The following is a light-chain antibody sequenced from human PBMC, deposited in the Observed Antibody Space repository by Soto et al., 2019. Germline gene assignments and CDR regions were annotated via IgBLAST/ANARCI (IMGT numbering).Light chain of an antibody. V-gene: IGLV2-8*01. CDR1: SSDVSGYNY. Sequence: QSVLTHPPSASGSPGQSVTISCTGTSSDVSGYNYVSWYQQHPGKAPKLMIYEVSKRPSGVPDRFSGSKSGNTASLTVSGLQAEDEADYYCSSYAGSNNLVFGGGTKVTVL. J-gene: IGLJ2*01. CDR3: SSYAGSNNLV. CDR2: EVS.